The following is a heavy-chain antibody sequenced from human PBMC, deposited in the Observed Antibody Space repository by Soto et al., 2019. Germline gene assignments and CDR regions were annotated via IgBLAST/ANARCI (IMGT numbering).Heavy chain of an antibody. J-gene: IGHJ3*02. CDR2: TYYRSKWYK. V-gene: IGHV6-1*01. D-gene: IGHD7-27*01. CDR3: ARERGLTGDAFDS. Sequence: SQTLSLTCAISGDSVSSNSAAWNWVRQSPSRGLEWLGRTYYRSKWYKDYAVSVKSRRTINPDKSKNQFSLQLKSVAPEETAVEYCARERGLTGDAFDSWGQGTMVTVSS. CDR1: GDSVSSNSAA.